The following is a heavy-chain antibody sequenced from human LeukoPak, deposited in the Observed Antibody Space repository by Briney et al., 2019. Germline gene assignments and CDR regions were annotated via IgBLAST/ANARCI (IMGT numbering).Heavy chain of an antibody. CDR3: AKDSPGGSNYAYYFDY. Sequence: PGGSLRLSCAASGFTFRNYAMNWDRQAPGKGLEWVSSISVGGGSTYYADSVKGRFTISRDNSKNTVYLQMNSLTVDDTAIYYCAKDSPGGSNYAYYFDYWGQGTLVTVSS. CDR1: GFTFRNYA. D-gene: IGHD1-7*01. J-gene: IGHJ4*02. CDR2: ISVGGGST. V-gene: IGHV3-23*01.